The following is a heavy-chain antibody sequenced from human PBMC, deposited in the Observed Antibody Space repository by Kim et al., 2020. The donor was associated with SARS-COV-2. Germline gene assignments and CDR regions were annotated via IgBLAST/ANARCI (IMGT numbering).Heavy chain of an antibody. CDR1: GFTFSSYG. CDR2: IWYDGSNK. J-gene: IGHJ4*02. D-gene: IGHD3-10*01. CDR3: ARDNYYGSGVFDY. V-gene: IGHV3-33*01. Sequence: GGSLRLSCAASGFTFSSYGMHWVRQAPGKGLEWVAVIWYDGSNKYYADSVKGRFTISRDNSKNTLYLQMNSLRAEDTAVYYCARDNYYGSGVFDYWGQGTLVTVSS.